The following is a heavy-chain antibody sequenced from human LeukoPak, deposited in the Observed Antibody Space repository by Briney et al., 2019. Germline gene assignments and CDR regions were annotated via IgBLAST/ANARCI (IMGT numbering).Heavy chain of an antibody. CDR1: GGSLSSYY. J-gene: IGHJ4*02. D-gene: IGHD7-27*01. Sequence: PSETLSLTCTVSGGSLSSYYWSWIRQPPGKGLEWIGYIYYSGSTNYNPSLKSRVTISVDTSKSQFSLKLSSVTAADTAVYYCARVPGDYYFDYWGQGTLVTVSS. CDR3: ARVPGDYYFDY. CDR2: IYYSGST. V-gene: IGHV4-59*01.